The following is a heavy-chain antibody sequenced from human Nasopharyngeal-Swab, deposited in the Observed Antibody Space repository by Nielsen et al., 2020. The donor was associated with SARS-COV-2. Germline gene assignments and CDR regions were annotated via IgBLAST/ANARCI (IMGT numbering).Heavy chain of an antibody. CDR3: AKGLVGAPYYFDY. CDR2: ISSSSSYI. J-gene: IGHJ4*02. Sequence: GESLRLSCAASGFTFSSYSMNWVRQAPGKGLEWVSSISSSSSYIYYADSVKGRFTISRDNAKNSLYLQMNSLRAEDTAVYYCAKGLVGAPYYFDYWGQGTLVTVSS. D-gene: IGHD1-26*01. CDR1: GFTFSSYS. V-gene: IGHV3-21*04.